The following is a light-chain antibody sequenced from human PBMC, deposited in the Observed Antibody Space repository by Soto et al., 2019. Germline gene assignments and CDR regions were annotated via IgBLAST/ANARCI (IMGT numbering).Light chain of an antibody. V-gene: IGKV3-20*01. Sequence: EIVLTQSPGTLSLSPGEGATLSCRASQSISSNFLAWYQQKRGQAPRLLIHGASNRATGIPDRFSGSGSGTDFTLTITRLEPEDFAVYYCQQYGGSPRTFGQGTTGDIK. CDR3: QQYGGSPRT. CDR1: QSISSNF. J-gene: IGKJ1*01. CDR2: GAS.